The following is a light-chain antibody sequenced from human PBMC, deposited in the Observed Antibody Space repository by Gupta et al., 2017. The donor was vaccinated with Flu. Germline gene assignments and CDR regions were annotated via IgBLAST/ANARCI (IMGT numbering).Light chain of an antibody. CDR1: QSISSY. J-gene: IGKJ1*01. CDR2: AAS. CDR3: QQSYTTRT. Sequence: PFSLSASVGDRVTITCRASQSISSYLNWYQQKPGKAPKLLIYAASSLQSGVPSRFSGSGSGTDFTLTISRLQPEDFATYYLQQSYTTRTFGQWTKVEIK. V-gene: IGKV1-39*01.